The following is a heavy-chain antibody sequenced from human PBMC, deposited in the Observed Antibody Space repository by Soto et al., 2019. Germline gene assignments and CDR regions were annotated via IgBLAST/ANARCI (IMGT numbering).Heavy chain of an antibody. CDR2: MNPNSGNT. D-gene: IGHD1-26*01. CDR3: ARGSEWEHYSDY. V-gene: IGHV1-8*01. J-gene: IGHJ4*02. Sequence: ASVKVSCKASGYTITSYDMNWVRQATGQGLEWMGWMNPNSGNTGYAQKFQGRVTMTRNTSISTAYMELSSLRSEDTAVYYCARGSEWEHYSDYWGQGTRGTVS. CDR1: GYTITSYD.